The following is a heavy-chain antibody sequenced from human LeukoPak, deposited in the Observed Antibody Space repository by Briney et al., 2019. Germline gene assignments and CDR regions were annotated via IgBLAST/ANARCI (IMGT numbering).Heavy chain of an antibody. CDR1: GGSISSGGYY. J-gene: IGHJ4*02. Sequence: SETLSLTCTVSGGSISSGGYYWSWIRQHPGKDLEWIGYIYYSGSTYYNPSLKSRVTISVDTSKNQFSLKLSSVTAADTAVYYCARSRYSYGSRYFDYWGQGTLVTVSS. CDR2: IYYSGST. D-gene: IGHD5-18*01. CDR3: ARSRYSYGSRYFDY. V-gene: IGHV4-31*03.